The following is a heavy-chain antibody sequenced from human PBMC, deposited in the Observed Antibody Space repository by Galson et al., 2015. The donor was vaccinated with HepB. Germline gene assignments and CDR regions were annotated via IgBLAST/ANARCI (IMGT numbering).Heavy chain of an antibody. CDR1: GFNFDDYA. J-gene: IGHJ4*02. CDR3: AKDEGTVAGATHLGPFDY. CDR2: ISWNSRSI. D-gene: IGHD6-19*01. Sequence: SLRLSCAASGFNFDDYAMHWVRQVPGKGLEWVSGISWNSRSIGYADSVKGRFTISRDNAKNSLYLQMNSLRPEDTALYYCAKDEGTVAGATHLGPFDYWGQGTLVIVSS. V-gene: IGHV3-9*01.